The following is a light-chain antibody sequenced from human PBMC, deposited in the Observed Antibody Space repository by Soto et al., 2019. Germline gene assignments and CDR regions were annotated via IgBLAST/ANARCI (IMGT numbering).Light chain of an antibody. J-gene: IGKJ1*01. CDR3: QQLNSYPPWT. CDR2: AAS. Sequence: DIQLTQSPSFLSASVGDRVTITCRASQGISSYLAWYQKKPGKAPKLLMYAASTLQSEVPSRFSGSGSGTEFTLTISSLQPEDFATYFCQQLNSYPPWTFGQGTKVDIK. V-gene: IGKV1-9*01. CDR1: QGISSY.